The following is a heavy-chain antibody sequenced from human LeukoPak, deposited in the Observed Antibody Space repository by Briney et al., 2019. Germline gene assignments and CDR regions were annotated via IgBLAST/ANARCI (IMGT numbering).Heavy chain of an antibody. CDR2: IKHSGIT. J-gene: IGHJ5*02. Sequence: SETLSLTCAVYGGSFSGYYWSRIRQPPGKGLEWIGEIKHSGITNYNPSLKSRVTISVDTSKNQISLKLTSVTAADTAVYFCARGEIVGGFNPWGQGTLVTVSS. D-gene: IGHD3-16*01. CDR1: GGSFSGYY. CDR3: ARGEIVGGFNP. V-gene: IGHV4-34*01.